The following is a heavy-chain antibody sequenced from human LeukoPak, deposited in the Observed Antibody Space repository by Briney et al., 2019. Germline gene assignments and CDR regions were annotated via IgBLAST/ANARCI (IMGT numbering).Heavy chain of an antibody. CDR1: GGSFSGYY. D-gene: IGHD3-22*01. CDR3: ARVGYDSSGYYFDY. CDR2: INHSGST. V-gene: IGHV4-34*01. Sequence: PSETLSLTCAVYGGSFSGYYWSWLRQPPGKGLEWIGEINHSGSTNYNPSLKSRVTISVDTSKNQFSLKLSSVTAADTAVYYCARVGYDSSGYYFDYWGQGTLVTVSS. J-gene: IGHJ4*02.